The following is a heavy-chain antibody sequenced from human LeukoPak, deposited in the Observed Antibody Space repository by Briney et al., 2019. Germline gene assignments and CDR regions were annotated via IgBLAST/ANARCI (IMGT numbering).Heavy chain of an antibody. V-gene: IGHV3-43D*03. CDR3: AKDGMMRGEDVSYYYMDV. D-gene: IGHD3-10*01. CDR1: GFTFDDYA. J-gene: IGHJ6*03. CDR2: ISWDGGST. Sequence: PGGSLRLSCAASGFTFDDYAMHWVRQAPGKGLEWVSLISWDGGSTYYADSVKGRFTISRDNSKNSLYLQMNSLRAEDTALYYCAKDGMMRGEDVSYYYMDVWGKGTTVTVSS.